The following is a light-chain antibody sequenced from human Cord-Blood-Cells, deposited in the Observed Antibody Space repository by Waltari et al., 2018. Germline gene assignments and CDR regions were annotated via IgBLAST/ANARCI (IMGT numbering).Light chain of an antibody. CDR3: QQYNNWPRT. Sequence: EIAMTQSPATLSVSPGDRATLSCRASQSVSSNLAWYQQKPGHAPRLLIYGASTMPTGVPSRFSGSGSGTEFTLTISSLQSEDFAVYYCQQYNNWPRTFGQGTKVEIK. J-gene: IGKJ1*01. V-gene: IGKV3-15*01. CDR1: QSVSSN. CDR2: GAS.